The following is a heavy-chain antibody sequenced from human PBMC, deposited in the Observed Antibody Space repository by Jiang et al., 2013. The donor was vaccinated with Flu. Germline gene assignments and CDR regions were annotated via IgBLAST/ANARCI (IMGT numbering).Heavy chain of an antibody. CDR3: AKEDSSGWYDWFDP. V-gene: IGHV3-23*01. Sequence: SGGGLVQPGGSLRLSCAASGFTFSSYAMSWVRQAPGKGLEWVSAISGSGGSTYYADSVRRAGSPSPETIPRTTLYLQMNSLRAEDTAVYYCAKEDSSGWYDWFDPWGQGTLVTVSS. J-gene: IGHJ5*02. CDR2: ISGSGGST. D-gene: IGHD6-19*01. CDR1: GFTFSSYA.